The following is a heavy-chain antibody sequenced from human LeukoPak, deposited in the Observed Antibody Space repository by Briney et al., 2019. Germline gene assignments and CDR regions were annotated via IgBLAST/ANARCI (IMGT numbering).Heavy chain of an antibody. Sequence: GGSLRLSCAASGFTVSSNYMSWVRQAPGKGLQWVSVIYSGGSTYYADSVKGRFTISRHNSKNTLYLQMNSLRAEDTAVYYCAIGYCSSSSCYGPSFDYWGQGTLVTVSS. V-gene: IGHV3-53*04. D-gene: IGHD2-2*03. CDR3: AIGYCSSSSCYGPSFDY. CDR1: GFTVSSNY. J-gene: IGHJ4*02. CDR2: IYSGGST.